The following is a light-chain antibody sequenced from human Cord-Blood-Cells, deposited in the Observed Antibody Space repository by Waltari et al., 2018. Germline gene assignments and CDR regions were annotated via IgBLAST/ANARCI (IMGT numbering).Light chain of an antibody. CDR1: SSDAGGYNY. CDR2: DVS. V-gene: IGLV2-14*03. J-gene: IGLJ1*01. CDR3: SSYTSSSTYV. Sequence: QSALTQPASVSGSPGQSITIPCTGTSSDAGGYNYVPWYQQHPGKAPKLMIYDVSNRPSGVSNRFSGSKSGNTASLTISGLQAEDEADYYCSSYTSSSTYVFGTGTKVTVL.